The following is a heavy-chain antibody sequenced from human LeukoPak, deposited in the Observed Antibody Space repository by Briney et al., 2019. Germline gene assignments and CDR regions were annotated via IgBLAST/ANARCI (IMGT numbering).Heavy chain of an antibody. CDR2: IIPIFGTA. D-gene: IGHD2-2*01. V-gene: IGHV1-69*05. J-gene: IGHJ4*02. CDR3: ARAPLGYCSSTSCPGDY. Sequence: SVKVSCKASGGTFSSYAISWVRQAPGQGLEWMGGIIPIFGTANYAQKFQGRDTITTDESTSTAYMELSSLRSEDTAVYYCARAPLGYCSSTSCPGDYWGQGTLVTVSS. CDR1: GGTFSSYA.